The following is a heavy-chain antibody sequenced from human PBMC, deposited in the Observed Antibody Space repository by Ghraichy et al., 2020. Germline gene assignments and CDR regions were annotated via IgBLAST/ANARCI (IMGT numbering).Heavy chain of an antibody. J-gene: IGHJ4*02. V-gene: IGHV3-48*02. Sequence: GGSLRLSCAASGSTFSSHNMNWVRQSPGRGLEWVSYISGSGSTIYYADSVKGRFTISRDNAKNSLYLQMNSLRDEDTAMYYCARDLYGVGSEGCWGQGTLVTVSS. CDR1: GSTFSSHN. CDR2: ISGSGSTI. D-gene: IGHD4/OR15-4a*01. CDR3: ARDLYGVGSEGC.